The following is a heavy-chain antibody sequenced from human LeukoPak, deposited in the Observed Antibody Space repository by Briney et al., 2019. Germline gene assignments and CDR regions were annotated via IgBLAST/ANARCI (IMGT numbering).Heavy chain of an antibody. V-gene: IGHV3-15*01. CDR3: ATEYYGSANFNF. CDR2: IKSNTFGGTT. J-gene: IGHJ4*02. CDR1: GFTFSNAW. D-gene: IGHD3-10*01. Sequence: GGSLRLSCAASGFTFSNAWMTWVRQAPGKGLEWVGHIKSNTFGGTTDYAAPVKGRCSILRDDSRNALFLLMDSLEPEDTAVYYCATEYYGSANFNFWGQGTLVTVSS.